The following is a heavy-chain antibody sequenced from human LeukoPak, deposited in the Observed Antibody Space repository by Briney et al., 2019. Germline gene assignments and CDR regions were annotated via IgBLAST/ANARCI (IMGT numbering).Heavy chain of an antibody. CDR3: ARAQKYSYDAFDI. V-gene: IGHV3-21*01. Sequence: PGGSLRLSCAASGFTFSSYSMNWVRQAPGKGLEWVSSISSSSSYIYYADSVKGRFTISRDNAKNSLYLQMNSLRAEDTAVYYCARAQKYSYDAFDIWGQGTMVTVSS. D-gene: IGHD4-11*01. J-gene: IGHJ3*02. CDR1: GFTFSSYS. CDR2: ISSSSSYI.